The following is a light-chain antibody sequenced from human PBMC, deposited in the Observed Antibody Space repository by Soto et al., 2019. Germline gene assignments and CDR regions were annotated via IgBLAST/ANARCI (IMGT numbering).Light chain of an antibody. Sequence: DIQMTQSPSSLSASVGDRVTITCRTSQSISTFLHWYQQKPGKAPKLLIYTASSLQSGVPSRFSGSGSGTDFTLTISSLQADDFATYYCQQSISIPHFGPGTKVDIK. J-gene: IGKJ3*01. CDR3: QQSISIPH. CDR1: QSISTF. CDR2: TAS. V-gene: IGKV1-39*01.